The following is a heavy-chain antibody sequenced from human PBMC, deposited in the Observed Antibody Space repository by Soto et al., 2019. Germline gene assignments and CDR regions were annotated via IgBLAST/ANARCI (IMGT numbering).Heavy chain of an antibody. CDR1: GGSISSYY. CDR3: ARTSGYGIESKPCSFDY. D-gene: IGHD5-12*01. J-gene: IGHJ4*02. V-gene: IGHV4-59*01. CDR2: IYYSGST. Sequence: SETLSLTCTVSGGSISSYYWSWIRQPPGKGLEWIGYIYYSGSTNYNPSLKSRVTISVDTSKNQFSLKLSSVTAADTAVYYCARTSGYGIESKPCSFDYWGQGTLRTVSS.